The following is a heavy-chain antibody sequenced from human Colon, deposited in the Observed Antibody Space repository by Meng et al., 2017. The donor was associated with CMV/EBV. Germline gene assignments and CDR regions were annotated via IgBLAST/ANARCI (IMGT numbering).Heavy chain of an antibody. D-gene: IGHD4-11*01. V-gene: IGHV3-21*01. CDR3: ARETVQYSYYYYGMDV. Sequence: GESLKISCAASGLTFSSYSMNWVRQAPGKGLEWVSSISSSSSYIYYADSVKGRFTISRDNAKNSLYLQMNSLRAEDTAVYYCARETVQYSYYYYGMDVWGQGTTVTVSS. J-gene: IGHJ6*02. CDR2: ISSSSSYI. CDR1: GLTFSSYS.